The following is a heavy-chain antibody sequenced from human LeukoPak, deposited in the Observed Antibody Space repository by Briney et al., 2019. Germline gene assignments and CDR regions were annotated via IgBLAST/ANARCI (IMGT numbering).Heavy chain of an antibody. J-gene: IGHJ5*02. CDR1: GYSFTDYW. CDR3: ARQRGANWFDP. V-gene: IGHV5-10-1*01. Sequence: PGESLKISCKVSGYSFTDYWINWVRQMPGKGLEWVGRIDPSDSYTNYSPSLEGHVTISGDKSISTVYLQWSSLKASDSAMYYCARQRGANWFDPWGQGTLVTVSS. CDR2: IDPSDSYT.